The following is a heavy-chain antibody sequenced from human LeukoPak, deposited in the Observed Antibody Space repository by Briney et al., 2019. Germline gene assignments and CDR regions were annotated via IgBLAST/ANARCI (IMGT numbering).Heavy chain of an antibody. CDR3: VGTVYDFWSGSMGDYFDY. Sequence: TGGSLRLSCAASGFTFSSYSMNWVRQAPGKGLEWVSYISSSSTIYYADSVKGRFTISRDNAKNSLYLQMNSLRAEDTAVYYCVGTVYDFWSGSMGDYFDYWGQGTLVTVSS. CDR2: ISSSSTI. CDR1: GFTFSSYS. V-gene: IGHV3-48*01. D-gene: IGHD3-3*01. J-gene: IGHJ4*02.